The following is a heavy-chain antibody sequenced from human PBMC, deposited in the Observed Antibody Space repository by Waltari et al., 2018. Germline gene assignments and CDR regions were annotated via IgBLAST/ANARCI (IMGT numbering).Heavy chain of an antibody. CDR2: ISYDGSNK. CDR3: ARDRLLRTYGTIDY. V-gene: IGHV3-30-3*01. Sequence: QVQLVESGGGVVQPGRSLRLSCAASGFTFSSYAMHWVRQAPGKGLEWVAVISYDGSNKYYADSVKGRFTISRDNSKNTLYLQMNSLRAEDTAVYYCARDRLLRTYGTIDYWGQGTLVTVSS. D-gene: IGHD2-15*01. J-gene: IGHJ4*02. CDR1: GFTFSSYA.